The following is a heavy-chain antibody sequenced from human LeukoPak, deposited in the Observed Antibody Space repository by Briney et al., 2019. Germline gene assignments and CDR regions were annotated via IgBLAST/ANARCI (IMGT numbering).Heavy chain of an antibody. Sequence: GGSLRLSCAASGFSFSSYAMSWVRQAPGKGLEWVSAIRGSGGSTYYADSVKGRFTISRDNAKDSLYLQMNSLRAEDTAVYYCARVMYYYGSGSYLKACRFDYWGQGTLVTVSS. CDR3: ARVMYYYGSGSYLKACRFDY. V-gene: IGHV3-23*01. J-gene: IGHJ4*02. D-gene: IGHD3-10*01. CDR1: GFSFSSYA. CDR2: IRGSGGST.